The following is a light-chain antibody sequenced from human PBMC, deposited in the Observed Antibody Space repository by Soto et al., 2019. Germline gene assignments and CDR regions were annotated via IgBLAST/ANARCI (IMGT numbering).Light chain of an antibody. V-gene: IGKV1-5*01. CDR2: DAS. Sequence: DIQMTQSPSTLSASVGDRVTITCRASQSVRNFLAWYQQKAGEAPKVVVYDASSLESGVPSRFSGSGSGTEFTLTISSLQHDDFATYYCQQYDDYWTFGPGTKVEVK. CDR3: QQYDDYWT. J-gene: IGKJ1*01. CDR1: QSVRNF.